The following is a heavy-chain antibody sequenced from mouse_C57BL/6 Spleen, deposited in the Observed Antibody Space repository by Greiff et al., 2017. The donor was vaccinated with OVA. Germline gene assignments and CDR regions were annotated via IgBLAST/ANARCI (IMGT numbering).Heavy chain of an antibody. Sequence: QVQLQQSGAELVRPGTSVKMSCKASGYTFTNYWIGWAKQRPGHGLEWIGDIYPGGGYTNYNEKFKGKATLTADKSSSTAYMQFSSLTSEDSAIYYCARGGYDGFDYWGQGTTLTVSS. J-gene: IGHJ2*01. D-gene: IGHD2-3*01. CDR3: ARGGYDGFDY. CDR1: GYTFTNYW. CDR2: IYPGGGYT. V-gene: IGHV1-63*01.